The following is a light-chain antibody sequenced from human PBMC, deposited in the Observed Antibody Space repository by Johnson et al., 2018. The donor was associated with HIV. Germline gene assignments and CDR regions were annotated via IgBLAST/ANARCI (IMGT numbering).Light chain of an antibody. CDR3: GTWDSSLSAEV. Sequence: QSVLTQPPSVSAAPGQKVTISCSGSSSNIGNNYVSWYQQVPGAAPKLLIYDNNRRPSGIPDRFSGSKSGTSATLGITGLQTGDEADYYCGTWDSSLSAEVFGTVTKVTVL. CDR1: SSNIGNNY. CDR2: DNN. V-gene: IGLV1-51*01. J-gene: IGLJ1*01.